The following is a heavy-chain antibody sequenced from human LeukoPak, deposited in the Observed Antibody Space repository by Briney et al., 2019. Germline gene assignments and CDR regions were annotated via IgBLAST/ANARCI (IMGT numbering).Heavy chain of an antibody. V-gene: IGHV4-31*03. CDR2: IYYSGST. CDR1: GGSISSGGYY. CDR3: ARGARYSSSSTGFDY. J-gene: IGHJ4*02. D-gene: IGHD6-6*01. Sequence: PSETLSLTCTVSGGSISSGGYYWSWIRQHPGKGLEWIGYIYYSGSTYYNPSLKSRVTISVDTSKNQFSLKLSSVTAADTAVYYCARGARYSSSSTGFDYWGQGTLVTVSS.